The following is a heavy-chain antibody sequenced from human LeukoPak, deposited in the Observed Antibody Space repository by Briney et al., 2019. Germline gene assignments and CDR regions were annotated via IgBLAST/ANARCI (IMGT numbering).Heavy chain of an antibody. CDR2: IYYSGST. CDR1: GGSISSSSYY. V-gene: IGHV4-39*01. J-gene: IGHJ4*02. Sequence: SETLSLTCTVSGGSISSSSYYWGWIRQPPGKGLEWIGSIYYSGSTYYNPSLKIRVTISVDTSKNQFSLKLSSVTAADTAVYYCAGSGVFDYWGQGTLVTVSS. D-gene: IGHD3-3*01. CDR3: AGSGVFDY.